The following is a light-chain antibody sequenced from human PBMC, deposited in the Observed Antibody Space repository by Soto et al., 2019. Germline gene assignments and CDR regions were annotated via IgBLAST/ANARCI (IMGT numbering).Light chain of an antibody. CDR3: QTWGTGIRV. CDR1: SGHSSYA. J-gene: IGLJ1*01. V-gene: IGLV4-69*01. CDR2: LNSDGRH. Sequence: QLVLTQSPSASASLGASVKLTCTLSSGHSSYAIAWHQQQPQKGPRYLMKLNSDGRHSRGDGIPDRFSGSSSGAERYLTISSLQSEDEADYYCQTWGTGIRVFGTGTKLTVL.